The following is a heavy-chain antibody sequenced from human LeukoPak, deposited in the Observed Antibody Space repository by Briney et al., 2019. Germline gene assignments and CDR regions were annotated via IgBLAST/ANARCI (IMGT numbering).Heavy chain of an antibody. D-gene: IGHD3-10*01. Sequence: PSGTLSLTCAVSGFTFSSDFYWAWIRQAPEKGLGWIVCIYRNGATYYNPSLINRVAISMDTSKDQFSLRLSSVTAADTAVYYCARDRGYYYFEQWGQGTLVTVSS. V-gene: IGHV4-38-2*02. CDR2: IYRNGAT. CDR1: GFTFSSDFY. J-gene: IGHJ1*01. CDR3: ARDRGYYYFEQ.